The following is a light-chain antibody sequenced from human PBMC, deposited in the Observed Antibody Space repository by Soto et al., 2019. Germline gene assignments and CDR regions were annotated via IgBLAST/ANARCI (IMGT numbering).Light chain of an antibody. V-gene: IGKV3D-15*01. Sequence: EIVLTQSPATLSVSPGERATLSCRASQRISSNLAWYQQKPGQAPRLLIYGASTRATGIPARFSGSGSETEFTLTISSLQSEDFAVYYCQHYNNWPPWTFGRGTKVEIK. CDR3: QHYNNWPPWT. CDR1: QRISSN. CDR2: GAS. J-gene: IGKJ1*01.